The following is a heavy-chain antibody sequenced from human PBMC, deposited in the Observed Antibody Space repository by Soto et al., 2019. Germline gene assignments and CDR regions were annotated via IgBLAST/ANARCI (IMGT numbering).Heavy chain of an antibody. V-gene: IGHV4-59*01. Sequence: PSETLSLTCTVSGGSISSNYWTWIRQPPGNGLEWIGYVYNSGSTNYNPSLKSRVTISEDTSKSQFSLKVNSMTAADTAVYSCARYRREAVAGYTLDNWGQGILVTVFS. CDR2: VYNSGST. CDR1: GGSISSNY. CDR3: ARYRREAVAGYTLDN. D-gene: IGHD6-13*01. J-gene: IGHJ4*02.